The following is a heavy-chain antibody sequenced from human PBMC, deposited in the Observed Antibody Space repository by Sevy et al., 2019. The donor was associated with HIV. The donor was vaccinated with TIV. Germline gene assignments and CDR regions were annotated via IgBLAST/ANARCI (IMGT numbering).Heavy chain of an antibody. D-gene: IGHD3-10*01. CDR2: IYYSGST. CDR3: ASTMVRGDNWFDP. V-gene: IGHV4-31*03. J-gene: IGHJ5*02. Sequence: SKTLSLTCTVSGGSISSGGYYWSWIRQHPGKGLEWIGYIYYSGSTYYNPSLKSRVTISVDTSKNQFSLKLSSVTAADTAVYYCASTMVRGDNWFDPWGQGTLVTVSS. CDR1: GGSISSGGYY.